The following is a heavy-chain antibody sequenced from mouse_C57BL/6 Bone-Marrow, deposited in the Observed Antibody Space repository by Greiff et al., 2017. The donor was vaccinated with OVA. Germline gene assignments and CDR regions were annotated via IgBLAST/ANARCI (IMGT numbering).Heavy chain of an antibody. D-gene: IGHD1-1*01. J-gene: IGHJ4*01. Sequence: EVKVVESGGGLVQPGGSLKLSCAASGFTFSDYYMYWVRQTPEKRLEWVAYISNGGGSNYYPDTVKGRFTISRDNAKNTLYLQMSRLKSEDTAMYYCASLFITTVGQGMDYWGQGTSVTVSS. CDR1: GFTFSDYY. V-gene: IGHV5-12*01. CDR3: ASLFITTVGQGMDY. CDR2: ISNGGGSN.